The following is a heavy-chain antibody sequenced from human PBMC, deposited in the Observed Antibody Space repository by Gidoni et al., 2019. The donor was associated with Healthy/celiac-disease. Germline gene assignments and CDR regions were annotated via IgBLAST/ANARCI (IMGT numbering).Heavy chain of an antibody. Sequence: QMQLVQSGAEGKKPESSVKVSCKTYGGTFSSYAISWVRQAPGQGLEWMGGIIPIFGTANYAQKFQGRVTITADESPSTAYMELSSLRSEDTAVYYCARDRLLVTPVTSGAFDIWGQGTMVTVSS. V-gene: IGHV1-69*01. J-gene: IGHJ3*02. CDR2: IIPIFGTA. CDR1: GGTFSSYA. D-gene: IGHD4-17*01. CDR3: ARDRLLVTPVTSGAFDI.